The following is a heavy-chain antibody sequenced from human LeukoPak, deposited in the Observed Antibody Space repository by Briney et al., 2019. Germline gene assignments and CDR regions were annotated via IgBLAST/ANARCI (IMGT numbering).Heavy chain of an antibody. CDR2: IKQDGSEK. CDR3: ARAKTYYYGSGIGY. J-gene: IGHJ4*02. D-gene: IGHD3-10*01. V-gene: IGHV3-7*01. Sequence: PGGSLRLSCAASGFTFSSYCMSWVRQAPGKGLEWVANIKQDGSEKYYVDSVKGRLTISRDNAKNSLYLQMNSLRAEDTAVYYCARAKTYYYGSGIGYWGQGTLVTVSS. CDR1: GFTFSSYC.